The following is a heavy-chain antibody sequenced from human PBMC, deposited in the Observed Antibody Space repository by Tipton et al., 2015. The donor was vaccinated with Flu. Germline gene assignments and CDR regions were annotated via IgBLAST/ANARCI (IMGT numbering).Heavy chain of an antibody. CDR3: AHGQSGDRSGWTLFDY. CDR2: IYWDDDK. V-gene: IGHV2-5*02. D-gene: IGHD6-19*01. J-gene: IGHJ4*02. CDR1: GFSLSTSGVG. Sequence: LVKPTQTLTLTCTFSGFSLSTSGVGVGWIRQPPGKALEWLALIYWDDDKRYSPSLKSRLTITKDTSKNQVVLTMTNMDPVDTATDYWAHGQSGDRSGWTLFDYWGQGTLFAVSS.